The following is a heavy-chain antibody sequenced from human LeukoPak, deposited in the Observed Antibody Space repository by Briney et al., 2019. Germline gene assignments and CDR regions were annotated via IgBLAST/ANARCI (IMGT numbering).Heavy chain of an antibody. CDR3: ARVGYSYGSYYFDY. CDR1: GGSVGSGSYY. V-gene: IGHV4-61*01. CDR2: IYYSGST. D-gene: IGHD5-18*01. Sequence: SETLSLTCTVSGGSVGSGSYYWSWIRQPPGKGLEWIGYIYYSGSTNYNPSLKSRVTISVDTSKNQFSLKLSSVTAADTAVYYCARVGYSYGSYYFDYWGQGTLVTVSS. J-gene: IGHJ4*02.